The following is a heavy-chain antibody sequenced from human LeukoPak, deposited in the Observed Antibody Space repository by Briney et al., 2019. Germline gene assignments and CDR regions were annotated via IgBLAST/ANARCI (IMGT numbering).Heavy chain of an antibody. J-gene: IGHJ5*02. CDR3: AKEAVATGRWFDP. CDR1: GFTFSFYA. Sequence: PGGSLRLSCAASGFTFSFYAMSWVRQAPGKGLEWVSGISTGGGSTYYADSVKGRFTISRDNSKNTLYLQMNSLRAEDTAVYYCAKEAVATGRWFDPWGQGTLVTVSS. CDR2: ISTGGGST. D-gene: IGHD6-19*01. V-gene: IGHV3-23*01.